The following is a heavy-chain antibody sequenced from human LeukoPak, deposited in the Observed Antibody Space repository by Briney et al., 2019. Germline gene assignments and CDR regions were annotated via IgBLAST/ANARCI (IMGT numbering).Heavy chain of an antibody. J-gene: IGHJ3*02. CDR1: GFTFSSYA. D-gene: IGHD6-19*01. Sequence: GGSLRLSCAASGFTFSSYAMHWVRQAPGKGLEWVAVISYDGSNKYYADSVMGRFTISRDNSKNTLYLQMNSLRAEDTAVYYCARDHSSGAFDIWGQGTMVTVSS. CDR2: ISYDGSNK. V-gene: IGHV3-30*04. CDR3: ARDHSSGAFDI.